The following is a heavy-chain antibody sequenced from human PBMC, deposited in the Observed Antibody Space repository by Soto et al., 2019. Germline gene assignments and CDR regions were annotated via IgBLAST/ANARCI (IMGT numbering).Heavy chain of an antibody. J-gene: IGHJ4*02. CDR1: GFTFSSYA. CDR2: ISGSGGST. V-gene: IGHV3-23*01. CDR3: AKDIVVRGVSGFDY. D-gene: IGHD3-10*01. Sequence: EVQLLESGGGLVQPGGSLRLSCAASGFTFSSYAMSWVRQAPGTGLEWVSAISGSGGSTYYADFVKGRFTISRENSKNTPYLQMNSLRAEDTAVYYFAKDIVVRGVSGFDYWGQGHLVTVSS.